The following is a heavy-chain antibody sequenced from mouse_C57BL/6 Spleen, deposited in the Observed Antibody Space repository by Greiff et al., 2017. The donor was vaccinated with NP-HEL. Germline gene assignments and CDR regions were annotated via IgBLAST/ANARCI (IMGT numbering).Heavy chain of an antibody. D-gene: IGHD1-1*01. CDR3: ARGGLLHWYFDV. CDR2: FWGVGST. Sequence: VQLQESGPGLVQPSQSLSITCTVSGFSLTSYGVHWVRQSPGMGLGWLGVFWGVGSTDYNAAFMSSLSLTKYNSKSQVFFKRNSLQADDTSIYYSARGGLLHWYFDVRGTGTTVTVSS. V-gene: IGHV2-5*01. CDR1: GFSLTSYG. J-gene: IGHJ1*03.